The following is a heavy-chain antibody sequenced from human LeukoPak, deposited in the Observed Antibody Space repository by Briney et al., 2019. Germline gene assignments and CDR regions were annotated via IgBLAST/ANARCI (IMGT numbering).Heavy chain of an antibody. CDR3: ARGSLRYYYGSGSSPATPENY. CDR2: IYYSGST. D-gene: IGHD3-10*01. CDR1: GGSISSGGYY. V-gene: IGHV4-31*03. Sequence: TSQTLSLTCTVSGGSISSGGYYWSWIRQHPGKGLEWIGYIYYSGSTYYNPSLKSRVTISVDTSKNQFSLKLSSVTAADTAVYYCARGSLRYYYGSGSSPATPENYWGQGTLVTVSS. J-gene: IGHJ4*02.